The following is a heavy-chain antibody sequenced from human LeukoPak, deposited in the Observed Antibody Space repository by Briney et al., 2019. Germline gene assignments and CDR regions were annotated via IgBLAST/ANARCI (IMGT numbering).Heavy chain of an antibody. CDR2: IGASGDST. Sequence: GRCLRLSCAASGITISRYAMSWVRQAPGKGLEWVSGIGASGDSTYYADTLKGRFTISSDNSKKTLHLQMNSLRTKDPAVSYCSKAECHDILPRLGYWGQGTLVTVS. D-gene: IGHD3-9*01. CDR3: SKAECHDILPRLGY. V-gene: IGHV3-23*01. J-gene: IGHJ4*02. CDR1: GITISRYA.